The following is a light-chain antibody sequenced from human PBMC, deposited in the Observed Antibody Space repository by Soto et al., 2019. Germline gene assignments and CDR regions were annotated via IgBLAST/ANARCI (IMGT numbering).Light chain of an antibody. Sequence: QSALTQPASVSASPGQSITISCTGTSSDVGGYKFVSGYQHHPGKAPKLMIYEVNNRPSGVSNRFSGSKSGNTASLTISGLQPEDEADYYCLSYSSDNTRVFGGGTKLTVL. J-gene: IGLJ3*02. V-gene: IGLV2-14*01. CDR1: SSDVGGYKF. CDR3: LSYSSDNTRV. CDR2: EVN.